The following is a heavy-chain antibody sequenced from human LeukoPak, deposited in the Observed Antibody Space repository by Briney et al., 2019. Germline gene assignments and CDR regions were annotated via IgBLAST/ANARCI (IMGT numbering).Heavy chain of an antibody. J-gene: IGHJ3*01. V-gene: IGHV1-69*06. D-gene: IGHD3-10*01. CDR2: ITPISGTP. CDR1: GGTFTHFV. CDR3: AREGEYYAESGNLIDAADV. Sequence: ASVKVSCKASGGTFTHFVISWLRQAPGQGLEWMGGITPISGTPVYAQKFQDRVNITADTSTNTAYMEMSSLTSEDTAMYYCAREGEYYAESGNLIDAADVWGQGTMVIVSA.